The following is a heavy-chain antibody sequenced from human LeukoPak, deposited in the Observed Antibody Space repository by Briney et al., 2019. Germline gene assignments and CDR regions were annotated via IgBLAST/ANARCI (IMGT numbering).Heavy chain of an antibody. CDR3: AKDIGSGHDYFDY. Sequence: PGGSLRLSCAASGFTFSSYAMSWVRQAPGKGLEWVSAISGSGGSTYYADSVKGRFTISRDNAKNSLYLQMNSPRAEDTALYYCAKDIGSGHDYFDYWGQGTLVTVSS. CDR1: GFTFSSYA. V-gene: IGHV3-23*01. D-gene: IGHD5-12*01. CDR2: ISGSGGST. J-gene: IGHJ4*02.